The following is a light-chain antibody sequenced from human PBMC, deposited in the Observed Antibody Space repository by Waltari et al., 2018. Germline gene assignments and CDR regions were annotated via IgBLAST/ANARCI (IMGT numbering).Light chain of an antibody. J-gene: IGKJ2*01. CDR2: GAS. CDR1: QSVSINY. V-gene: IGKV3-20*01. CDR3: QQYGSSPPYT. Sequence: EIVLTQSPGTLSLSPGERASLSCRASQSVSINYLAWYQQSTGQPPRLLIYGASSRATGIPHRVSGSGSGTDFTLTISRLEPEDCAVYYCQQYGSSPPYTFGQGTKLEIK.